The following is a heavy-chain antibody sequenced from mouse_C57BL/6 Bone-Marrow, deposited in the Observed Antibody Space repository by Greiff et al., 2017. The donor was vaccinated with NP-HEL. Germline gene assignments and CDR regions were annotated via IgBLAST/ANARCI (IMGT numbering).Heavy chain of an antibody. CDR2: IYPGDGDT. Sequence: QVQLKESGAELVKPGASVKISCKASGYAFSSYWMNWVKQRPGKGLEWIGQIYPGDGDTNYNGKFKGKATLTADKSSSTAYMQLSSLTSEDSAVYFCARVTTVVPPWYFDVWGTGTTVTVSS. CDR1: GYAFSSYW. CDR3: ARVTTVVPPWYFDV. J-gene: IGHJ1*03. V-gene: IGHV1-80*01. D-gene: IGHD1-1*01.